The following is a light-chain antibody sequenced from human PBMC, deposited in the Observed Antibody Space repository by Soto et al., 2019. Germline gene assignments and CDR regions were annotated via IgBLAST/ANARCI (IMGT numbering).Light chain of an antibody. CDR2: GAS. CDR3: QQYNKWPRT. J-gene: IGKJ1*01. Sequence: DIVMTQSPATLSVSPGERATLSCRASQSVSSNLAWYQQKPGQAPRLLIYGASTRATGIPARFSGSGSGTEFTLTISSLQPEDFAVYYCQQYNKWPRTFGQGTKVDIK. CDR1: QSVSSN. V-gene: IGKV3-15*01.